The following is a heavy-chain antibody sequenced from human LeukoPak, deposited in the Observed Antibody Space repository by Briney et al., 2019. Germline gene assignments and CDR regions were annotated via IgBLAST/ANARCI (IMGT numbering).Heavy chain of an antibody. D-gene: IGHD3-22*01. Sequence: SETLSLTCTVSGGSISSNSWNWIRQPPGRGLEWIGFMYYRGSTNFNPSLRSRVTMSVDTSKNQFSLKPSSVTAADTAVYYCARGDSSESGWFDLWGQGTLVPVSP. CDR1: GGSISSNS. CDR2: MYYRGST. CDR3: ARGDSSESGWFDL. V-gene: IGHV4-59*12. J-gene: IGHJ5*02.